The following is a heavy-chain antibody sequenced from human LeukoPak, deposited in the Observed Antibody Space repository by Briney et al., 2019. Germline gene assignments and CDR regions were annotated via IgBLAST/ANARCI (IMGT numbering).Heavy chain of an antibody. CDR1: GGSFSGYY. V-gene: IGHV4-34*01. CDR3: ARGAAGRSGGSLFRYYYYYMDV. CDR2: INHSGST. Sequence: SETLSLTCAVYGGSFSGYYWSWIRQPPGKGLEWIGEINHSGSTNYNPSLKSRVTISVDTSKNQFSLKLSSVTAADTAVYYCARGAAGRSGGSLFRYYYYYMDVWGKGTTVTVSS. D-gene: IGHD2-15*01. J-gene: IGHJ6*03.